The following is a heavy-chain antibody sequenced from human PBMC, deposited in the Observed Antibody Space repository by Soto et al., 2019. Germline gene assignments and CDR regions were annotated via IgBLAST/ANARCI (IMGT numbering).Heavy chain of an antibody. CDR2: IYWDDDK. CDR1: GFSLSTSGVG. Sequence: QITLKEAGPTLVKPTQTLTLTCTFSGFSLSTSGVGVGWIRQPPGKALEWLTLIYWDDDKRFSPSLKSRLTITKDTSKNQVVLTMTNMDPVDTATYYCAHRRSWGYSGYDYWWFDPWGQGTLVTVSS. CDR3: AHRRSWGYSGYDYWWFDP. J-gene: IGHJ5*02. D-gene: IGHD5-12*01. V-gene: IGHV2-5*02.